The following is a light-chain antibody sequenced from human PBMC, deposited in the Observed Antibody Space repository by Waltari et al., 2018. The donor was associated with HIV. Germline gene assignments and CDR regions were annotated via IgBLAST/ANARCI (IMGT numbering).Light chain of an antibody. Sequence: EIVMTQSPATLSVSPGERATLSCRASQSVGSDLAWYQQKPGQAPRLVIYGASTRATGIPARFSGSGSGTELTLTISSLQSADFAVYYCQQYYNWLPYTFGQGTKLEIK. V-gene: IGKV3-15*01. CDR1: QSVGSD. J-gene: IGKJ2*01. CDR2: GAS. CDR3: QQYYNWLPYT.